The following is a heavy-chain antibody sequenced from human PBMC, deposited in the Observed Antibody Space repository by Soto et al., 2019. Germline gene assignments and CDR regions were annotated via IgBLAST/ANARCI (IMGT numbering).Heavy chain of an antibody. J-gene: IGHJ4*02. V-gene: IGHV1-18*01. CDR3: ARAQVGATGDY. Sequence: GASVKVSCKASGYTFTSYGISWVRQAPGQGLEWMGWISAYNGNRNYAQKVQGRVTMTTDTSTNTAYMELRSLRSDDTAVYYCARAQVGATGDYWGQGTLVTVSS. CDR1: GYTFTSYG. CDR2: ISAYNGNR. D-gene: IGHD1-26*01.